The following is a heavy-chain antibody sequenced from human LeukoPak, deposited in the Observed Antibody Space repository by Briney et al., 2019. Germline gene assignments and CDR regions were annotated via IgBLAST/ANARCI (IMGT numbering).Heavy chain of an antibody. CDR1: GFTFSNHW. CDR2: IKTDGSEK. J-gene: IGHJ1*01. Sequence: GGSLRLSCEGSGFTFSNHWMGWVRQAPGKGLQWVANIKTDGSEKYYVDSVKGRFTISRDSAKNSLYLQMNSLRAEDTAVYYCATYSSLNRREFQYWGQGTLLTVSS. D-gene: IGHD3-22*01. CDR3: ATYSSLNRREFQY. V-gene: IGHV3-7*01.